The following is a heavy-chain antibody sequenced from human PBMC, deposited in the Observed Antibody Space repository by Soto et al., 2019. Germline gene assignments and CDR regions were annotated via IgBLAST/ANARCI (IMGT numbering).Heavy chain of an antibody. CDR1: GGSISSGGYY. D-gene: IGHD3-22*01. Sequence: SETLSLTCTVSGGSISSGGYYWSWIRQHPGKGLEWIGYIYYSGSTYYNPSLKSRVTISVDTSKNQFSLKLSSVTAADTAVYYCARDIFREGYYYDSSGYYDLHWFDPWGQGTLVTVSS. V-gene: IGHV4-31*03. CDR2: IYYSGST. CDR3: ARDIFREGYYYDSSGYYDLHWFDP. J-gene: IGHJ5*02.